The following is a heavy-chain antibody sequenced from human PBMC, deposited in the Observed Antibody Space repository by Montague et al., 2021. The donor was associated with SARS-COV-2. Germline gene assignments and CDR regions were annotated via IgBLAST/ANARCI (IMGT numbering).Heavy chain of an antibody. V-gene: IGHV4-59*01. D-gene: IGHD1-1*01. J-gene: IGHJ4*02. CDR3: ARGGGDNISPFDV. CDR2: IYHGRST. Sequence: SETLSLTCTVSAGSISSNYFNWIRQPPGKGLGWIGYIYHGRSTDTNYNPSLKSRVTISVDTSKNQFTLSLISVTAADTAVYYCARGGGDNISPFDVWGQGSLVTVSS. CDR1: AGSISSNY.